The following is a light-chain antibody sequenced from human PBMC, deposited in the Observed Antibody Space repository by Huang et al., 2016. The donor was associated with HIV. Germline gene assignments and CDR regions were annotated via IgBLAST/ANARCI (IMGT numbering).Light chain of an antibody. CDR2: SAS. J-gene: IGKJ1*01. CDR3: LQNYAFPRM. V-gene: IGKV1-6*01. Sequence: AIQMTQSPSSLSASVGDRVTITCRASQDIRNELGWYQQKPGKAPKLLIYSASSLQSGVQSRVSGSGSGTDFTLTISSLQPEDFATYYCLQNYAFPRMFGQGTKVEIK. CDR1: QDIRNE.